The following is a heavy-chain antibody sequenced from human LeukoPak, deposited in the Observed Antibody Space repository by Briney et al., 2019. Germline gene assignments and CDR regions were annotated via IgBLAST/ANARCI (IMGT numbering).Heavy chain of an antibody. CDR1: GYTFTNYD. V-gene: IGHV1-18*01. D-gene: IGHD5-12*01. CDR3: ARGGYELDY. CDR2: ISAYNGNT. J-gene: IGHJ4*02. Sequence: GASVKVSCTTSGYTFTNYDITWVRQAPGQGLEWMGWISAYNGNTNYAQNLQGRVTMTTDTSTSTAYMELRSLRSDDTAVFYCARGGYELDYWGQGTLVTASS.